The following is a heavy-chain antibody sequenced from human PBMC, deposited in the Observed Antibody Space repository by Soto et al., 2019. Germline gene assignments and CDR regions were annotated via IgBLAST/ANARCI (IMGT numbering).Heavy chain of an antibody. CDR2: IVVGSGNT. Sequence: SVKFSCKASGFTFTSSAVQWVRQARGQRLEWIGWIVVGSGNTNYAQKFQDRVTITRDMSTSTAYMELSSLRSEDTAVYYCAACGYSGYESPRFCYYYYGMQVWGKGTQVTVS. J-gene: IGHJ6*04. CDR1: GFTFTSSA. CDR3: AACGYSGYESPRFCYYYYGMQV. V-gene: IGHV1-58*01. D-gene: IGHD5-12*01.